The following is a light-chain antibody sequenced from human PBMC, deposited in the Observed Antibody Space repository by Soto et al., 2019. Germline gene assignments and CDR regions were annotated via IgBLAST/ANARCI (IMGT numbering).Light chain of an antibody. Sequence: QSALTQPPSASGSPGQSVTISCTGTSSDVGDYNYVSWYQQHPGKAPKLMIYEVSKRPSGVPDRFSGSKSGNTASLTVPGLQAEDEADYYCSSYAGSNIHYVFGTGTKVTVL. J-gene: IGLJ1*01. CDR3: SSYAGSNIHYV. V-gene: IGLV2-8*01. CDR2: EVS. CDR1: SSDVGDYNY.